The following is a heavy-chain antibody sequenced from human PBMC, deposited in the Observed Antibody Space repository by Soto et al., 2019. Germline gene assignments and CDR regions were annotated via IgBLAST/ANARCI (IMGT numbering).Heavy chain of an antibody. Sequence: PSETLSLTCTVSGGSISTYYWSWIRQPPGKGLEWIGYFYYSGSTNYNPSLKSRVTISVDTSKNQFSPKLSSVTAADTAVYYCARGGWRHIDYWGQGTLVTVS. CDR3: ARGGWRHIDY. D-gene: IGHD3-3*01. J-gene: IGHJ4*02. CDR1: GGSISTYY. V-gene: IGHV4-59*08. CDR2: FYYSGST.